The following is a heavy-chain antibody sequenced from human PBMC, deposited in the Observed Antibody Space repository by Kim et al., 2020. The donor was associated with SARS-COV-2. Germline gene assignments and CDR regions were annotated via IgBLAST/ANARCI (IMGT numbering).Heavy chain of an antibody. CDR2: IYYSGST. Sequence: SETSLTCTVSGGSISSSSYYWGWIRQPPGKGLEWIGSIYYSGSTYYNPSLKSRVTISVDTSKNQFSLKLSSVTAADTAVYYCARSIAAAGTPPYYFDYWGQGTLVTVSS. CDR3: ARSIAAAGTPPYYFDY. V-gene: IGHV4-39*01. J-gene: IGHJ4*02. D-gene: IGHD6-13*01. CDR1: GGSISSSSYY.